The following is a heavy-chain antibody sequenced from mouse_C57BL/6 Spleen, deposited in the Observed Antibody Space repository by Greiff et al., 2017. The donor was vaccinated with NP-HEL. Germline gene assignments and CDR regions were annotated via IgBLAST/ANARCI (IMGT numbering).Heavy chain of an antibody. Sequence: EVKVVESGAELVRPGASVKLSCTASGFNIKDDYMHWVKQRPEQGLEWIGWIDPENGDTEYASKFQGKATITADTSSNTAYLQLSSLTSEDTAVYYCTTDDYDVPVAYWGQGTLVTVSA. CDR2: IDPENGDT. V-gene: IGHV14-4*01. D-gene: IGHD2-4*01. CDR3: TTDDYDVPVAY. J-gene: IGHJ3*01. CDR1: GFNIKDDY.